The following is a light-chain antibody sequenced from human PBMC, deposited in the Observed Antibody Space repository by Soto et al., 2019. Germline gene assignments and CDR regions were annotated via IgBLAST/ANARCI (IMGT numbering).Light chain of an antibody. CDR1: QSVTSSH. J-gene: IGKJ1*01. CDR3: HPYGSSRT. CDR2: GAS. V-gene: IGKV3-20*01. Sequence: EIVLTHSPGSLPLSPGERVTFSCRASQSVTSSHLAWYQQKPGQAPRLLIFGASNRATGIPDRFSGSGSGTDFTLTINRLEPEDFAVYYCHPYGSSRTFGQGAKV.